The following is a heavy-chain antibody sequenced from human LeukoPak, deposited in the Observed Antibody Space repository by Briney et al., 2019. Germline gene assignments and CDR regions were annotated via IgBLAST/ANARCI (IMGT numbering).Heavy chain of an antibody. V-gene: IGHV1-18*01. J-gene: IGHJ4*02. CDR3: ARVRYYDSSGYYEEYYFDY. D-gene: IGHD3-22*01. CDR1: GYTFTSYG. CDR2: ISAYNGNT. Sequence: ASVTVSCKASGYTFTSYGISWVRQAPGQGLEWMGWISAYNGNTNYAQKLQGRVTMTTDTSTSTAYMELRSLRSDDTAVYYCARVRYYDSSGYYEEYYFDYWGQGTLVTVSS.